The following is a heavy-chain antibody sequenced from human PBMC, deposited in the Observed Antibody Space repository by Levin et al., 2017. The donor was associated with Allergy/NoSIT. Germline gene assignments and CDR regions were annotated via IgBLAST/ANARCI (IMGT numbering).Heavy chain of an antibody. V-gene: IGHV4-38-2*01. CDR2: VYHDGST. D-gene: IGHD1-26*01. CDR1: GSSVRFGFY. Sequence: SETLSLTCAVSGSSVRFGFYWGWIRQPPGKGLEWIGSVYHDGSTFYNPSLQSRVTISVDTSKNQFSLNLNSVTAADTALYYCARGRGLFSKPVDYWGQGTLVTVSS. CDR3: ARGRGLFSKPVDY. J-gene: IGHJ4*02.